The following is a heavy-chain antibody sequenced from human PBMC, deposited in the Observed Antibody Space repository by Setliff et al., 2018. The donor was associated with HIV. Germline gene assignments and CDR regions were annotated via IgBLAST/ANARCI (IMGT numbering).Heavy chain of an antibody. CDR1: GLTFNWYW. CDR3: AAVFTGVPGRSLDY. V-gene: IGHV3-66*01. Sequence: GGSLRLSCVASGLTFNWYWMSWVRQVPGKGLEWVSIIYSGGSTYYADSVKGRFSISRDNANHSLYLLMSSLRAEDTAVYYCAAVFTGVPGRSLDYWGQGTLVTVSS. J-gene: IGHJ4*02. CDR2: IYSGGST. D-gene: IGHD1-26*01.